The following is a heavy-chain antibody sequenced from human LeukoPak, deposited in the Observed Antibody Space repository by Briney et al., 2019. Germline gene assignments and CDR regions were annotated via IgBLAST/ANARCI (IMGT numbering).Heavy chain of an antibody. CDR3: AKDLKANYFDY. CDR2: IRYDGSNK. CDR1: GFTLSYSG. V-gene: IGHV3-30*02. J-gene: IGHJ4*02. Sequence: GGSLRLSCAASGFTLSYSGMHWVRQAPGKGLEWVAFIRYDGSNKYYGDSMKGRVTISRDNSKNTLYLQMSSLRAEDTAVYYCAKDLKANYFDYWGQGTLVTVSS.